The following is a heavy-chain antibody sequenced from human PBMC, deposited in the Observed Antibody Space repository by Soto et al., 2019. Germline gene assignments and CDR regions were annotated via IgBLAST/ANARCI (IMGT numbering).Heavy chain of an antibody. V-gene: IGHV1-2*04. CDR1: GGTFSSYA. D-gene: IGHD5-12*01. CDR3: ARGSEEMATITDYFDY. J-gene: IGHJ4*02. Sequence: ASVKVSCKASGGTFSSYAISWVRQAPGQGLEWMGWINPNSGGTNYAQKFQGWVTMTRDTSISTAYMELSRLRSDDTAVYYCARGSEEMATITDYFDYWGQGTLVTVSS. CDR2: INPNSGGT.